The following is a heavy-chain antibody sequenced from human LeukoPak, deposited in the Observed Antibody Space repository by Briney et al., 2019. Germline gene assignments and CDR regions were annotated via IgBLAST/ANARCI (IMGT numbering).Heavy chain of an antibody. J-gene: IGHJ4*02. CDR1: GYTFTGYY. Sequence: ASVKVSCKASGYTFTGYYMHWVRQAPGQGLEWMGWINPNSGGTNYAQKFQGRVTMTRDTSISTAYMELSRLRSDDTAVYYCARSYSYGTSYFDYWGQGTLVTVSS. CDR2: INPNSGGT. CDR3: ARSYSYGTSYFDY. D-gene: IGHD5-18*01. V-gene: IGHV1-2*02.